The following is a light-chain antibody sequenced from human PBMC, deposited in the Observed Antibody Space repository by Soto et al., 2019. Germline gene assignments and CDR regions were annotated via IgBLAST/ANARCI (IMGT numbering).Light chain of an antibody. CDR3: QQYNYWPPLT. V-gene: IGKV3-15*01. J-gene: IGKJ4*01. CDR2: GAS. Sequence: EIVMTQSPATLSVSPGERATLSCRASQSVSSNLAWYQQKPGQAPRVLIYGASTRATGIPARFSGGGSGTEFTLTISSLQSEDFAVYYCQQYNYWPPLTFGGGTKVEIK. CDR1: QSVSSN.